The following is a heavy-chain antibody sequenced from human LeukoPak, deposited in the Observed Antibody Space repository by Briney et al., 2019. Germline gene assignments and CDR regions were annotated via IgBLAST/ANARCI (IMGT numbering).Heavy chain of an antibody. CDR2: ISSSSSYI. V-gene: IGHV3-21*01. CDR1: GFTFSGYS. D-gene: IGHD3-22*01. CDR3: ARGSDSSGYYPNYFDY. Sequence: GGSLRLSCAASGFTFSGYSMNWVRQAPGKGLEWVSSISSSSSYIYYADSVKGRFTISRDNAKNSLYLQMNSLRAEDTAVYYCARGSDSSGYYPNYFDYWGQGTLVTVSS. J-gene: IGHJ4*02.